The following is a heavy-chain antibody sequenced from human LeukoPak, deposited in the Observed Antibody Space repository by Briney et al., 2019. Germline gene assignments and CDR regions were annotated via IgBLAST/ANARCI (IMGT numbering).Heavy chain of an antibody. CDR1: GFTFSDYD. Sequence: GGSLRLSCAASGFTFSDYDMLWIRQAPGKGLEWVSYISSSSSYTHYADSVKGRFTISRDNAKNSLYLQMNSLRAEDTAVYYCARFVEGYSFPGGFDYWGRGTLVTVS. V-gene: IGHV3-11*06. J-gene: IGHJ4*02. CDR2: ISSSSSYT. D-gene: IGHD5-12*01. CDR3: ARFVEGYSFPGGFDY.